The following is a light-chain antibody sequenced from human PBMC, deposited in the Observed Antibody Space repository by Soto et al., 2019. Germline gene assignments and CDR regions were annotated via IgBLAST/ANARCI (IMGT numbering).Light chain of an antibody. Sequence: DVQMTQSPSSVSASVGDRVTITCRASQSISSWLAWYQQKPGTVPRLLIYAASSLQDGVPSRFSGSGAGTEFTLTITSLQPEDFGTYYCQQGDSFPITFGQGTRLEIK. J-gene: IGKJ5*01. CDR3: QQGDSFPIT. CDR2: AAS. CDR1: QSISSW. V-gene: IGKV1-12*01.